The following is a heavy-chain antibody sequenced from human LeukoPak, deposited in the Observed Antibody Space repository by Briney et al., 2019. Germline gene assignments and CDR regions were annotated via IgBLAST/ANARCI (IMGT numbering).Heavy chain of an antibody. J-gene: IGHJ4*02. CDR2: ISGSGDGT. CDR3: AREIVVVVAATGPLDW. CDR1: GFTFSSYA. V-gene: IGHV3-23*01. Sequence: GGSLRLSCAASGFTFSSYALSWVRQAPGKGPEWVSAISGSGDGTYYSDSVKGRFTISRDNSKNTLYLQMNSLRAEDTAVYYCAREIVVVVAATGPLDWWGQGTLVTVSS. D-gene: IGHD2-15*01.